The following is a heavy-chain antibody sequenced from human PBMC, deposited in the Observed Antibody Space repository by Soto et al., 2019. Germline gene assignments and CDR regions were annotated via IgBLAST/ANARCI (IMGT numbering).Heavy chain of an antibody. CDR2: IIPILGIA. V-gene: IGHV1-69*02. D-gene: IGHD3-16*01. Sequence: QVQLVQSGAEVKKPGSSVKVSCKASGGTFSSYTISWVRQAPGQGLEWMGRIIPILGIANYAQKFQGRVTITADKSTSTAYMEMSSLRSEDTAVYYWARGAREYYFDYWGQGTLVTVSS. CDR3: ARGAREYYFDY. CDR1: GGTFSSYT. J-gene: IGHJ4*02.